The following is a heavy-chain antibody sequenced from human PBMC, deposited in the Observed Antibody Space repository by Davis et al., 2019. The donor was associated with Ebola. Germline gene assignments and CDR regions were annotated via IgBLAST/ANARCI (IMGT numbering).Heavy chain of an antibody. CDR3: ARDMGYRDGKVFFLCDY. CDR2: INPNSGGT. D-gene: IGHD5-18*01. CDR1: GYTFTGHY. Sequence: ASVKVSCKASGYTFTGHYMHWVRQAPGQGLAWMGWINPNSGGTNYAQKFRGRVTMTRDTSISTAYMELSRLRSDDTAVYYCARDMGYRDGKVFFLCDYWGQGTLVSVSS. V-gene: IGHV1-2*02. J-gene: IGHJ4*02.